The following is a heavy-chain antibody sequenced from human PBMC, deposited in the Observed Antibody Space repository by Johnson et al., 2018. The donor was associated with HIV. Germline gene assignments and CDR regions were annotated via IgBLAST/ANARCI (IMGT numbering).Heavy chain of an antibody. CDR3: ARDRAIVVAYDAFDL. Sequence: VQLVESGGGLVQPGGSLRLCCAASGFTFDDYTMHWVRQGPGKGLEWVSLITWDGGGTYSVDSVKGRFTISRDNSKNTLYLQMNSLRPEDTAVYYCARDRAIVVAYDAFDLWGRGTMVTVSS. D-gene: IGHD3-22*01. V-gene: IGHV3-43*01. J-gene: IGHJ3*01. CDR2: ITWDGGGT. CDR1: GFTFDDYT.